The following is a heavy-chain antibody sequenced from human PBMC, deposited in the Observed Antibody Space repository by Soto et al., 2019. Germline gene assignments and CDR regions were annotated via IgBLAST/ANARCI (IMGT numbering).Heavy chain of an antibody. Sequence: QVQLVQSGAEVKKPGSSVKVSGKASGGTFSSYALSWVRQSPGQGLEWMGGIIPIFGTANYAQTFQGRVTITADESTSTAYMALSSLSSEDTAVYYCAGTSINCSGGSCLVAYYYGMDVWGHVTTVTVSS. CDR3: AGTSINCSGGSCLVAYYYGMDV. CDR1: GGTFSSYA. J-gene: IGHJ6*02. D-gene: IGHD2-15*01. CDR2: IIPIFGTA. V-gene: IGHV1-69*01.